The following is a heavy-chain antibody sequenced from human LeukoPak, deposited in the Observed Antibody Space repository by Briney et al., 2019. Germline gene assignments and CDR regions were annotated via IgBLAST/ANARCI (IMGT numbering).Heavy chain of an antibody. CDR2: INPDGTTI. Sequence: GGSLRLSCAASGFTFRHYWMHWVRQVPGKGLVWVSRINPDGTTINYADSVRGRFAISRDNAKNTLHLEMNGLRADDTAVYYCARSRAGAGDFWGQGTLVSVSS. CDR3: ARSRAGAGDF. J-gene: IGHJ4*02. CDR1: GFTFRHYW. V-gene: IGHV3-74*01. D-gene: IGHD4/OR15-4a*01.